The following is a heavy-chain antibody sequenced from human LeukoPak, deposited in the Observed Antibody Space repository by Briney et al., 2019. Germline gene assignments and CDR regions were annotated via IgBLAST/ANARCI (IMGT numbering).Heavy chain of an antibody. V-gene: IGHV3-23*01. CDR1: GFTFSTSA. CDR3: SSMDV. D-gene: IGHD6-13*01. Sequence: GGSLRLSCAASGFTFSTSAISWVRQAPGKGLEWVSGISGSGGSTYYADSVKGRFTISRDNSKNTLYLQMNSLGAEDTAVYYCSSMDVWGKGTMVTVSS. CDR2: ISGSGGST. J-gene: IGHJ6*03.